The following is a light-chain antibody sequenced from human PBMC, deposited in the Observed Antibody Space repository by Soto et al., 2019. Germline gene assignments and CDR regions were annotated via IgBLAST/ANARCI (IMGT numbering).Light chain of an antibody. CDR1: HRVAGY. CDR3: QQYNNWPLS. V-gene: IGKV3-15*01. Sequence: EILMTQSPATLSVYPGERATLSCSASHRVAGYLAWYQPKPGQAPRLLIYDASTRATGIPSRVSGSGSGTLLTLTISSLQSEDFAVYYCQQYNNWPLSLGGGTKVEI. CDR2: DAS. J-gene: IGKJ4*01.